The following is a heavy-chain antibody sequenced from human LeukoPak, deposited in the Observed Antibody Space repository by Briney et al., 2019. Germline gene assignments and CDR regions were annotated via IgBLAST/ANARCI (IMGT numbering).Heavy chain of an antibody. V-gene: IGHV3-15*01. J-gene: IGHJ3*01. CDR2: IKSKSYGGTT. CDR1: GVTFSDAW. D-gene: IGHD6-19*01. Sequence: GGSLRLSCVVSGVTFSDAWMSWVRQAPGKGLEWVARIKSKSYGGTTDYAAPVKGRFIISRDDSENMLFLQMNSLRNDDTAVYFCTSESIAVAASWALDVWGQGTKVTVSS. CDR3: TSESIAVAASWALDV.